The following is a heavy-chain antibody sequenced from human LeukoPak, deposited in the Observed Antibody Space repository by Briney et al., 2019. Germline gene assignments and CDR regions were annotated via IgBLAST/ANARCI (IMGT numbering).Heavy chain of an antibody. J-gene: IGHJ5*02. CDR2: INHRGRT. Sequence: SETLSLTCAVYGGSLSYYYWNWIRQPPGKGLEWIGEINHRGRTSFNPSLNSRLTISVDTSKNQISLKLTSVSAADTAVYYCARIEGGDGYNWKVPGWFDPWGQGTLVTVSS. D-gene: IGHD1-1*01. V-gene: IGHV4-34*01. CDR3: ARIEGGDGYNWKVPGWFDP. CDR1: GGSLSYYY.